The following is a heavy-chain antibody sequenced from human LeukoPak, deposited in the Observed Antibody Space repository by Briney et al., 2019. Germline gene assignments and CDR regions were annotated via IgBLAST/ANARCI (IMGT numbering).Heavy chain of an antibody. Sequence: GGSLRLSCAASGLIFSDYAMTWVRQAPGKGLEWVSVISGSGGSTYYADSVKGRFTISRDNSKKTVYLQMSSLRAEDTAVYYCAKAPYGSGSYYYFDYWGQGTLVTVSS. CDR3: AKAPYGSGSYYYFDY. V-gene: IGHV3-23*01. D-gene: IGHD3-10*01. J-gene: IGHJ4*02. CDR2: ISGSGGST. CDR1: GLIFSDYA.